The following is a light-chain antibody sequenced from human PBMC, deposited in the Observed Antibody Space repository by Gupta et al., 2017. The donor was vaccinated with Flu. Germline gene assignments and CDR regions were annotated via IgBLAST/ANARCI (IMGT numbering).Light chain of an antibody. V-gene: IGLV1-44*01. CDR2: ANN. Sequence: SSIVSATVDWYQKVPGMAPRLLIFANNQRPAGVPGRFSGAKSGTSASLAISGLQPEDEGDYYCATCIDALSGPVFGGGTKLVVL. CDR3: ATCIDALSGPV. J-gene: IGLJ2*01. CDR1: SSIVSAT.